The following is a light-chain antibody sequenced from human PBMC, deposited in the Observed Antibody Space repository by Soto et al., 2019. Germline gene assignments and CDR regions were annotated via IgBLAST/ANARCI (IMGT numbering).Light chain of an antibody. CDR3: QQYGSAPIN. CDR2: GAS. J-gene: IGKJ5*01. Sequence: EIVLMQSPGNLSLSPGERATLACRASQSVSSSYLACYQQKPRRAPRLLVYGASSRAAGIPDRFGGSRSGTDSPLTITRLEPDDFAVDYCQQYGSAPINFGQETRLQIK. V-gene: IGKV3-20*01. CDR1: QSVSSSY.